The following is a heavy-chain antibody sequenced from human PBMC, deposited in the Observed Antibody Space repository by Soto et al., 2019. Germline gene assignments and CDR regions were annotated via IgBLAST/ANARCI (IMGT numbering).Heavy chain of an antibody. V-gene: IGHV5-51*01. CDR3: ARVVFWSGYYYYYGMDV. CDR1: GYSFTSYW. D-gene: IGHD3-3*01. Sequence: GESLKISCKGSGYSFTSYWIGWVRQMPGKGLEWMGIIYPGDSDTRYSPSFQGQVTISADKSISTAYLQWSSLKASDTAMYYCARVVFWSGYYYYYGMDVWGQGTTVTVSS. CDR2: IYPGDSDT. J-gene: IGHJ6*02.